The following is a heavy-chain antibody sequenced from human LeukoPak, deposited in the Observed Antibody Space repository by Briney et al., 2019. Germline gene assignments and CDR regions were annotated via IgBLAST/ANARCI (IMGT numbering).Heavy chain of an antibody. D-gene: IGHD2-2*01. J-gene: IGHJ4*02. CDR2: INPSGGST. V-gene: IGHV1-46*01. CDR3: ARGGEDIVVVPAAILDY. Sequence: GASVKVSCKASGYTFTSYYMHWVRQAPGQGLEWMGIINPSGGSTSYAQKFQGRVTMTRDTSTSTVYMELSSLRSGDTAVYYCARGGEDIVVVPAAILDYWGQGTLVTVSS. CDR1: GYTFTSYY.